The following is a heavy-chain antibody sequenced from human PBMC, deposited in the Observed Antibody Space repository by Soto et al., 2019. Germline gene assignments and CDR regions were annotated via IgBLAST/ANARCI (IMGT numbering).Heavy chain of an antibody. CDR1: GYTFNNYA. J-gene: IGHJ4*02. Sequence: GASVKVSCKASGYTFNNYAMHWVRQAPGHRLEWMGWINAGNDNTKYSQKFQGRVTITRDTSASTVYMELSTLTSEDTAVYYCARDLLYYGSGTRSLDYWGQGTLVTVSS. CDR3: ARDLLYYGSGTRSLDY. V-gene: IGHV1-3*01. D-gene: IGHD3-10*01. CDR2: INAGNDNT.